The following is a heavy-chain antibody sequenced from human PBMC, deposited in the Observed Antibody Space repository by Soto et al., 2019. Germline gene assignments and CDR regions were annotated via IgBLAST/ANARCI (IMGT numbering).Heavy chain of an antibody. CDR2: IYYAGTT. Sequence: QVQLQESGPGLVEPSETLSLTCTVSCGSLNNYYWSWTRQPPGKGLEWIGYIYYAGTTSYNPSLKSRVTISADTSNNQFSRKLNSVTAADPALYYCARLGGYYQALDSWGQGTLVTVSS. V-gene: IGHV4-59*08. D-gene: IGHD3-22*01. CDR1: CGSLNNYY. CDR3: ARLGGYYQALDS. J-gene: IGHJ4*02.